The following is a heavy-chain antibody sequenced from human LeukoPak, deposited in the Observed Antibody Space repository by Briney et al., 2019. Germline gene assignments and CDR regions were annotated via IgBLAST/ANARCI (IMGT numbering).Heavy chain of an antibody. J-gene: IGHJ6*03. CDR3: ARERGRYYMEV. D-gene: IGHD6-25*01. CDR1: GFTFSNYD. CDR2: IGTAGDI. Sequence: GGSLRLSCAASGFTFSNYDMHWVRQATGKGLEWVSGIGTAGDIYYPVSAKGRFTISRENAKNSFYLQMNSLRDGDTAVYYCARERGRYYMEVWGKGTRVTISS. V-gene: IGHV3-13*01.